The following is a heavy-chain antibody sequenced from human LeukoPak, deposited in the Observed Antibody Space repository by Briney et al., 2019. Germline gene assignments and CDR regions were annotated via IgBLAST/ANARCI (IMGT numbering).Heavy chain of an antibody. D-gene: IGHD3-10*01. J-gene: IGHJ4*02. V-gene: IGHV1-18*01. CDR1: GYTFTSYG. Sequence: ASVKVSCKASGYTFTSYGLTWVRQAPGQGHEWMGWISAFYGNTNYAQKLQVRVTMTTDTSTSTAYMELTSLRSDDPDVYYSSRDQVLDYGAGSYYFDYWGQGTLVTVSS. CDR2: ISAFYGNT. CDR3: SRDQVLDYGAGSYYFDY.